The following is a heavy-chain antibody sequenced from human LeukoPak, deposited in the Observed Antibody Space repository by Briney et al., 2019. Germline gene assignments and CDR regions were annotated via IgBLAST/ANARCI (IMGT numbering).Heavy chain of an antibody. CDR3: ASDCDILTGYYRGVDC. Sequence: GGSLRLSCAASGFTFSSYSMNWVRQAPGKGLEWVSSISSSSSYIYYADSVKGRFTISRDNAKNSLYLQMNSLRAEDTAVYYCASDCDILTGYYRGVDCWGQGTLVTVSS. V-gene: IGHV3-21*01. D-gene: IGHD3-9*01. J-gene: IGHJ4*02. CDR1: GFTFSSYS. CDR2: ISSSSSYI.